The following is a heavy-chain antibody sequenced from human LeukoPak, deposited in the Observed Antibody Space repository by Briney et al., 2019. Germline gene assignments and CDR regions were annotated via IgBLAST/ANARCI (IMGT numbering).Heavy chain of an antibody. V-gene: IGHV4-59*01. CDR2: IYYSGST. D-gene: IGHD2-15*01. Sequence: SETLSLTCTVSGGSISSYYWSWIRQPPGKGLEWIGYIYYSGSTNHNPSLKSRVTISVDTSKNQFSLKLSSVTAADTAVYYCARGRYCSGGSCVGWFDPWGQGTLVTVSS. J-gene: IGHJ5*02. CDR1: GGSISSYY. CDR3: ARGRYCSGGSCVGWFDP.